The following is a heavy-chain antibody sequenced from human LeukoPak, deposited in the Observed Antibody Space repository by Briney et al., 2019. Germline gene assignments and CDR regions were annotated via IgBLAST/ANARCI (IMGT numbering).Heavy chain of an antibody. J-gene: IGHJ4*02. V-gene: IGHV1-24*01. CDR1: GYTLRELS. CDR2: FDPEEGET. Sequence: GASVNVSCKVSGYTLRELSMHWVRPAAGKGLEWMGGFDPEEGETVDAQKFQGRVTMTEDTSTDTAYMELSSLRSDDTAVYYCASDLATVTVPAYWGQGTLVTVSS. CDR3: ASDLATVTVPAY. D-gene: IGHD4-17*01.